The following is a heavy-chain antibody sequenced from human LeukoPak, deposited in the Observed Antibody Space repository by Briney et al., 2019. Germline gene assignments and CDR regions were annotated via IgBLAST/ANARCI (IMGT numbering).Heavy chain of an antibody. CDR1: GGSISSSSYP. CDR3: ARGHYGDYGLDY. J-gene: IGHJ4*02. D-gene: IGHD4-17*01. V-gene: IGHV4-39*01. Sequence: PSETLPLTCTVSGGSISSSSYPWSWIRQPPGKGLEWIGSIYYSGSTYYNPSLKSRVTISVDTSKNQFSLKLSSVTAADTAVYYCARGHYGDYGLDYWGQGTLVTVSS. CDR2: IYYSGST.